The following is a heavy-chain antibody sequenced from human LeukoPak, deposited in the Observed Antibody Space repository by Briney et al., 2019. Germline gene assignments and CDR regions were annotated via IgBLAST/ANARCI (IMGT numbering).Heavy chain of an antibody. D-gene: IGHD2-2*01. Sequence: GGSLRLSCAASGFTVSSNYMSWVRQAPGKGLEWGSVIYSGGSTYYADSVKGRFTISRDNSKNTLYLQMNSLRAEDTAVYYCRQLPRKEGYYYYGMDVWGQGTTVTVSS. CDR3: RQLPRKEGYYYYGMDV. CDR1: GFTVSSNY. J-gene: IGHJ6*02. V-gene: IGHV3-66*01. CDR2: IYSGGST.